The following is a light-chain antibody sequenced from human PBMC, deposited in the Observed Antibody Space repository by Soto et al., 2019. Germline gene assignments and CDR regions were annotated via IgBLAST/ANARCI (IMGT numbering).Light chain of an antibody. CDR1: QSISSW. J-gene: IGKJ3*01. Sequence: DIQMTQSPSTLSASVGDRVTITCRASQSISSWLAWYQQKPGKAPKLLIYKASSLESGVPSRFSGSGSGTEFTHTISGLQPDDFATYYCQQYNSYLFTFGPGTKVDIK. V-gene: IGKV1-5*03. CDR2: KAS. CDR3: QQYNSYLFT.